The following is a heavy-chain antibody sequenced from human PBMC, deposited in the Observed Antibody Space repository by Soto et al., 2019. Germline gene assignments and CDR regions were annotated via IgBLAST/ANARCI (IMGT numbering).Heavy chain of an antibody. Sequence: SETLSLTCAVYGGSFSGYYWSWIRQPPGKGLEWIGEINHSGSTNYNPSLKSRVTISVDTSKNQFSLKLTSVTAADTAVYYCARVMNRGWLVHSIGWDYWGQGTLVTVSS. CDR3: ARVMNRGWLVHSIGWDY. D-gene: IGHD6-19*01. CDR2: INHSGST. CDR1: GGSFSGYY. V-gene: IGHV4-34*01. J-gene: IGHJ4*02.